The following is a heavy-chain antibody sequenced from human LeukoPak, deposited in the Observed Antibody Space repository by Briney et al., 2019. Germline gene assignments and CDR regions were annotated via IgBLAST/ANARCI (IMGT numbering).Heavy chain of an antibody. V-gene: IGHV3-21*01. J-gene: IGHJ4*02. D-gene: IGHD3-10*01. CDR1: GFTFSSYS. Sequence: GGSLRLSCAASGFTFSSYSMNWVRQAPGKGLEWVSSISSSSSYIYYADSVEGRFTISRDNAKNSLYLQMNSLRAEDTAVYYCARSHGSGSYSVGYWGQGTLVTVSS. CDR2: ISSSSSYI. CDR3: ARSHGSGSYSVGY.